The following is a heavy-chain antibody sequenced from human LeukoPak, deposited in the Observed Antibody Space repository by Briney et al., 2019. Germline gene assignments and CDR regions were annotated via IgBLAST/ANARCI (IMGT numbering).Heavy chain of an antibody. D-gene: IGHD5-24*01. V-gene: IGHV4-59*01. CDR1: GGSISSYY. CDR2: IYYSGRT. CDR3: ARESNERWLQFFDY. Sequence: SETLSLTCTVSGGSISSYYWSWSRQPPGKGLEWIGYIYYSGRTNYNPSLKSRVTISVDTSKNQFSLKLSSVTAADTAVYYCARESNERWLQFFDYWGQGTLVTVSS. J-gene: IGHJ4*02.